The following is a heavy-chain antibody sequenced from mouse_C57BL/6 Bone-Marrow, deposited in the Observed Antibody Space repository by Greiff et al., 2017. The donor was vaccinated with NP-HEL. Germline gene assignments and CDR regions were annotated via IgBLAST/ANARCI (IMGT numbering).Heavy chain of an antibody. D-gene: IGHD1-1*01. CDR3: ARDPTVLATDWYFDV. V-gene: IGHV1-69*01. J-gene: IGHJ1*03. Sequence: QVQLQQPGAELVMPGASVKLSCKASGYTFTSYWMHWVKQRPGQGLEWIGEIDPSDSYTNYNQKFKGKSTLTVDKSSSTAYMQLSSLTSEDSAVYYCARDPTVLATDWYFDVWGTGTTVTVSS. CDR2: IDPSDSYT. CDR1: GYTFTSYW.